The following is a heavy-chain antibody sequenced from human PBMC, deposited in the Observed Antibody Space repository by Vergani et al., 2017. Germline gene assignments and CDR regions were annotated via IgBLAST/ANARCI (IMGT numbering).Heavy chain of an antibody. V-gene: IGHV4-38-2*01. J-gene: IGHJ4*02. D-gene: IGHD3-16*01. CDR2: IYHSGST. CDR1: GYSISSGYY. Sequence: QVQLQESGPGLVKPSETLSLTCAVSGYSISSGYYWGWIRQPPGKGLEWIGSIYHSGSTYYNPSLKSRVTISVDTSKNQFSLKLSSVTAADTAVYYCARGVGDFGYWGQGTLVTVSS. CDR3: ARGVGDFGY.